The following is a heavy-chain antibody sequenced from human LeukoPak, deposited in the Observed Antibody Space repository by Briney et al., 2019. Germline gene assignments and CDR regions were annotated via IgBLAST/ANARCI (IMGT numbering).Heavy chain of an antibody. CDR2: ISYDGSNK. V-gene: IGHV3-30-3*01. D-gene: IGHD3-3*01. J-gene: IGHJ4*02. CDR3: AKDREILRFLEWLPQDY. Sequence: GGSLRLSCAASGFTFSSYAMHWVRQAPGKGLEWVAVISYDGSNKYYADSVKGRFTISRDNSKNTLYLQMNSLRAEDTAVYYCAKDREILRFLEWLPQDYWGQGTLVTVSS. CDR1: GFTFSSYA.